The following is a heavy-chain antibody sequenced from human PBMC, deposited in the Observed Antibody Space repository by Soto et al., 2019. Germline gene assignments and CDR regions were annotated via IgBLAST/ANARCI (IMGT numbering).Heavy chain of an antibody. CDR3: ASWGYYDSSGYYYPAAPFDY. J-gene: IGHJ4*02. V-gene: IGHV1-18*04. CDR1: GYTFTSYG. D-gene: IGHD3-22*01. Sequence: ASVKVSCKASGYTFTSYGISWVRQAPGQGLEWMGWISAYNGNTNYAQKLQGRVTMTTDTSTSTAYMELSSLRSEGTAVYYCASWGYYDSSGYYYPAAPFDYWGQGTLVTVSS. CDR2: ISAYNGNT.